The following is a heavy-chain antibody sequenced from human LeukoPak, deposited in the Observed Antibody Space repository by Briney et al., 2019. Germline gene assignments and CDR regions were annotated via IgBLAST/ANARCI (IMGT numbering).Heavy chain of an antibody. CDR3: ARIRDYGSGSYYNGDLLNAFGI. V-gene: IGHV4-34*01. J-gene: IGHJ3*02. Sequence: PSETLSLTCAVYGGSFSGYYWSWIRQPPGKGLEWIGEINHSGSTNYNPSLKSRVTISVDTSKNQFSLKLSSVTAADTAVYYCARIRDYGSGSYYNGDLLNAFGIWGQGTMVTVSS. CDR1: GGSFSGYY. D-gene: IGHD3-10*01. CDR2: INHSGST.